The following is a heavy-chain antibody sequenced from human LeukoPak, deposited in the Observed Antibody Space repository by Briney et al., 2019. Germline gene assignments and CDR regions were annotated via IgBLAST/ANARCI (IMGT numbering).Heavy chain of an antibody. CDR3: ARDIAVAGGGYYFDY. V-gene: IGHV3-30*03. CDR1: GFTFSSYG. Sequence: GGSLRLSCAASGFTFSSYGMHWVRQAPGKGLEWVAVISYDGSNKYYADSVKGRFTISRDNSKNTLYLQMNSLRAEDTALYYCARDIAVAGGGYYFDYWGQGTLVTVSS. D-gene: IGHD6-19*01. CDR2: ISYDGSNK. J-gene: IGHJ4*02.